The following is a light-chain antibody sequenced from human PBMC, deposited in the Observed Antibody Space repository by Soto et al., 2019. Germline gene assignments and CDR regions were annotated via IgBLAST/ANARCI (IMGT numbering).Light chain of an antibody. J-gene: IGLJ1*01. Sequence: QSALTQPRSVSGSPGQSVTISCTGTSSDVGGYNYVSWYQQHPGKAPNLMIYDVTKRPSGVPDRFSGSKSGNTASLTISGLQAEDEADYYCCSYAGSYFYVFGTGTKVTVL. CDR1: SSDVGGYNY. CDR2: DVT. V-gene: IGLV2-11*01. CDR3: CSYAGSYFYV.